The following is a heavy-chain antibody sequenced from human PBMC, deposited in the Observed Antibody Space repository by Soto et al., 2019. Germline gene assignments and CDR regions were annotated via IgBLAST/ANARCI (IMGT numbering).Heavy chain of an antibody. D-gene: IGHD6-19*01. CDR3: ARDGIAVAGSFDY. Sequence: SETLSLTCAVSGGSISSSNWWSWVRQPPGKGLEWIGEIYHSGSTNYNPSLKSRVTISVDKSKNQFSLKLSSVTAADTAVYYCARDGIAVAGSFDYWGQGTLVTVSS. J-gene: IGHJ4*02. V-gene: IGHV4-4*02. CDR2: IYHSGST. CDR1: GGSISSSNW.